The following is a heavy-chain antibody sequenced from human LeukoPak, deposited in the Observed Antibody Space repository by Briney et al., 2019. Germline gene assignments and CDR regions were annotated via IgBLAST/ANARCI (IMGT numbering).Heavy chain of an antibody. V-gene: IGHV4-59*08. D-gene: IGHD2-21*02. Sequence: PSETLSLTCTVSGGSISSYYWSWIRQPPGKGLEWIGYIYYSGSTNYNPSLKSRVTISVDTSKNQFSLRLNSMTTADTAVYFCARHEGDGDHFDYWGQGTLVTVSS. J-gene: IGHJ4*02. CDR2: IYYSGST. CDR3: ARHEGDGDHFDY. CDR1: GGSISSYY.